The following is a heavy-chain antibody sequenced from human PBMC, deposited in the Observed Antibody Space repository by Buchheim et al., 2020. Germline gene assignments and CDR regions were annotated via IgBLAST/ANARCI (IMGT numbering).Heavy chain of an antibody. CDR2: ISSSSTI. V-gene: IGHV3-48*01. J-gene: IGHJ4*02. Sequence: EVQLVESGGGLVQPGGSLRLSCAASGFTFSSYSMNWVRQAPGKGLEWVSYISSSSTIYYADSVKGRFTISRDNAKNSLYLQMNSLRAEDTAVYYCARDLGLKYYFDYWGQGTL. CDR1: GFTFSSYS. CDR3: ARDLGLKYYFDY. D-gene: IGHD4/OR15-4a*01.